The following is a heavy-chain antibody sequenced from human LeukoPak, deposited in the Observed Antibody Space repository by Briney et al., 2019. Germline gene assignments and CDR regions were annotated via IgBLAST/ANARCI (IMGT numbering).Heavy chain of an antibody. CDR1: GFTFSNYW. J-gene: IGHJ4*02. CDR3: ARADGDYRNFDF. D-gene: IGHD4-17*01. V-gene: IGHV3-74*01. CDR2: LNHDGSSA. Sequence: GGSLRLSCAASGFTFSNYWMYWVRQAPGKGLVWVSHLNHDGSSATYADSVKGRFTISRDNAKNTVYLQMNSLRAEDTAVYYCARADGDYRNFDFWGQGTLVTVSS.